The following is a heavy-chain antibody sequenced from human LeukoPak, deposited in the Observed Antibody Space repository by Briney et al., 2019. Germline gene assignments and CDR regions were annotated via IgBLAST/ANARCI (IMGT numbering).Heavy chain of an antibody. D-gene: IGHD5-12*01. CDR1: GGTFSSYA. V-gene: IGHV1-69*06. Sequence: SVKVSCKASGGTFSSYAISWVRQAPGQGLEWMGGIIPIFGTANYAQKFQGRVTITADKSTSTAYMELSSLRSEDTAVYYCARGALVATIGAFDIWGQGTMVTVSS. J-gene: IGHJ3*02. CDR2: IIPIFGTA. CDR3: ARGALVATIGAFDI.